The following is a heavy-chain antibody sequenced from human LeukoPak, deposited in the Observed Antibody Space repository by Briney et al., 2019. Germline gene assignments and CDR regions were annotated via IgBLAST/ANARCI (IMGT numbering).Heavy chain of an antibody. J-gene: IGHJ4*02. CDR2: IYYSGST. CDR1: GGSVSSGNYY. D-gene: IGHD6-13*01. Sequence: SETLSLTCTVSGGSVSSGNYYWSWIRQPPGKGLEWIGYIYYSGSTYYNPSLKSRVTISVDTSKNQFSLKLSSVTAADTAVYYCARSIAAAVCDYWGQGTLVTVSS. CDR3: ARSIAAAVCDY. V-gene: IGHV4-31*03.